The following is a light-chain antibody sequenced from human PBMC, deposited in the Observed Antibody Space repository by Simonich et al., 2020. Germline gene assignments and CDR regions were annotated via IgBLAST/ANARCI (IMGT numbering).Light chain of an antibody. CDR1: QSVLYSSNTTND. CDR2: WAS. V-gene: IGKV4-1*01. CDR3: QQYYSTPYT. J-gene: IGKJ2*01. Sequence: DIVMTQSPDSLAVSLGERATINCKSSQSVLYSSNTTNDLAWYQQKPGQPPKLLIYWASTRESGVPDRFSGSGSGTDFTLTISSLQAEDVAVYYCQQYYSTPYTCGQGTKLEIK.